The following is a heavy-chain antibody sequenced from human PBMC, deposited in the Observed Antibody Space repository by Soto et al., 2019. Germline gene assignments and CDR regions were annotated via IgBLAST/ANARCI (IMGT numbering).Heavy chain of an antibody. CDR3: ARDGTADRLDFDY. D-gene: IGHD1-1*01. CDR1: GDSVSNNNVA. J-gene: IGHJ4*02. Sequence: SQTLSLTCAISGDSVSNNNVAWNWIRQSPSRSLEWLGRTWYRSECYYDYAVSVKSRISIKPDTSKNQFSLQLNSVTPEDTAMYYCARDGTADRLDFDYWGQGTLVTVSS. CDR2: TWYRSECYY. V-gene: IGHV6-1*01.